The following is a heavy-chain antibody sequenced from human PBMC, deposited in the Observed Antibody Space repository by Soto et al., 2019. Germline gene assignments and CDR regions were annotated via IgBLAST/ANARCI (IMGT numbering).Heavy chain of an antibody. J-gene: IGHJ6*02. Sequence: APVKVSCKASGYSFTNFHIHWVRQAPGQGLEWMGMIDPSGGITRDAQRLQGRITMTRDASTSTVYMELRSLTSEDTAVYYCARALYYDFWSGHPREYGMDVWGQGTTVTLS. V-gene: IGHV1-46*01. CDR3: ARALYYDFWSGHPREYGMDV. D-gene: IGHD3-3*01. CDR2: IDPSGGIT. CDR1: GYSFTNFH.